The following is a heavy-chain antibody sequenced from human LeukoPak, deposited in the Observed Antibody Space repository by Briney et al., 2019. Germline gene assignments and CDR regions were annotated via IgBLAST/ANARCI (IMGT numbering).Heavy chain of an antibody. CDR2: ILSSSRQI. D-gene: IGHD6-13*01. J-gene: IGHJ4*02. CDR1: GFTFSSHS. V-gene: IGHV3-21*01. CDR3: VRDRFGSYSSSWTEY. Sequence: GESLRLSCAASGFTFSSHSINCVRQAPGNVLEWVSSILSSSRQISYAASVRDRFTLSRDNRENSLYLHINGLRDEDTAVYDCVRDRFGSYSSSWTEYWGKGTLVPVSS.